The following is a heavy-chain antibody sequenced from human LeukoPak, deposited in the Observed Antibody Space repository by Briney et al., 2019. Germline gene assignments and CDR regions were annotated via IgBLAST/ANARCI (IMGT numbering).Heavy chain of an antibody. V-gene: IGHV3-20*04. CDR1: GFTFDDYG. J-gene: IGHJ4*02. D-gene: IGHD6-13*01. CDR3: AGVSTAVSLAIDY. Sequence: GGSLRLSCAASGFTFDDYGMSWVRQAPGKGLEWVSGINWNGGSTGYADSVKGRFTISRDNAKNSLYLQMNSLRAEDTPVYYCAGVSTAVSLAIDYWGQGTLVTVST. CDR2: INWNGGST.